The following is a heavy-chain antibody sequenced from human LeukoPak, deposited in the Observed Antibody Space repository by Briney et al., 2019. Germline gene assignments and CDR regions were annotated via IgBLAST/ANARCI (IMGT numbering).Heavy chain of an antibody. D-gene: IGHD3-10*01. CDR1: GYSIRSGYY. V-gene: IGHV4-38-2*01. CDR2: IYYSGST. Sequence: SETLSLTCAVSGYSIRSGYYWGWIRQPPGKGLEWIGSIYYSGSTYYNPSLKSRVTISVDTSKNQFSLKLSSVTAADTAVYYCARGRYIDSGIDSGSYNVFDYWGQGTLVAVSS. J-gene: IGHJ4*02. CDR3: ARGRYIDSGIDSGSYNVFDY.